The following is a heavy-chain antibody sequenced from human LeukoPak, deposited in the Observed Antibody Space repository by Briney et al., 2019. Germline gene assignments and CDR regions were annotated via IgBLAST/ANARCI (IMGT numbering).Heavy chain of an antibody. CDR1: GGTFSSYA. V-gene: IGHV1-69*04. Sequence: GASVKVSCKASGGTFSSYAISWVRQAPGQGLEWVGRIIPIFGIANYAQKFQGRVTITADKSTSTAYMELSSLRSEDTAVYYCARDPPSLGYWGQGTLVTVSS. D-gene: IGHD7-27*01. CDR3: ARDPPSLGY. CDR2: IIPIFGIA. J-gene: IGHJ4*02.